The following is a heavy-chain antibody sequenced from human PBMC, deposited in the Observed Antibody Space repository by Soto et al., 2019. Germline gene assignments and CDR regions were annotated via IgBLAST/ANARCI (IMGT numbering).Heavy chain of an antibody. J-gene: IGHJ5*02. V-gene: IGHV4-4*07. CDR2: IYSSGNT. CDR1: GGTISGYY. Sequence: WETLSLTCSVSGGTISGYYWTWIRQPAGKGLEWIGRIYSSGNTKYNPSLQSRVTMSLDTSNNQFSLRLTSVTAADTAVYYCARGPRFSDWFDPWGQGTLVTVS. CDR3: ARGPRFSDWFDP. D-gene: IGHD3-3*01.